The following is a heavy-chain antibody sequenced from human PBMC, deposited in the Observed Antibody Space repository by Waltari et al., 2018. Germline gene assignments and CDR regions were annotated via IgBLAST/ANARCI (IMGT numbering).Heavy chain of an antibody. V-gene: IGHV5-51*01. CDR2: VCPGYSDT. J-gene: IGHJ6*03. D-gene: IGHD1-1*01. CDR3: ATGTYPFDSGYYVDV. Sequence: EVQLVQSGAEVKKPGESLKISCKGSGYSFTSYWIGWVRQMPGKGLEWMGIVCPGYSDTRYSPSFQGQVPISADKSISTAYLQWSSLTASDTAMYYCATGTYPFDSGYYVDVWGKGTTVTISS. CDR1: GYSFTSYW.